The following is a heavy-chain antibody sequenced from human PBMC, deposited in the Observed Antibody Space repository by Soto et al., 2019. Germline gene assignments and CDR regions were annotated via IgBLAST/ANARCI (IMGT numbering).Heavy chain of an antibody. D-gene: IGHD2-2*01. Sequence: ASVKVSCNVSGYTLTELSMHWVLQAPGKGLEWMGGFDPEDGETIYAQKFQGRVTMTEDTSTDTAYMELSSLRSEDTAVYYCATALEAVVPAAPKYDAFDIWGQGTMVTVSS. CDR2: FDPEDGET. CDR3: ATALEAVVPAAPKYDAFDI. CDR1: GYTLTELS. J-gene: IGHJ3*02. V-gene: IGHV1-24*01.